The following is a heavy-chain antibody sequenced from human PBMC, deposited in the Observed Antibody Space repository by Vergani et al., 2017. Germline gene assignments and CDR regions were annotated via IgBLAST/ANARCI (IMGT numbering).Heavy chain of an antibody. CDR2: IYYRGST. CDR1: GGSISSGDYY. D-gene: IGHD5-18*01. J-gene: IGHJ2*01. CDR3: GRGKSVVQLWYPGWYFDL. V-gene: IGHV4-30-4*08. Sequence: QVQLQESGPGLVKPSQTLSLTCTVSGGSISSGDYYWSRIPQPPGKGLEWIGYIYYRGSTYYNPSLKSRVTISVDTSKNQFSLKLSSVTAADTAVYYCGRGKSVVQLWYPGWYFDLWGRGSLVTVSS.